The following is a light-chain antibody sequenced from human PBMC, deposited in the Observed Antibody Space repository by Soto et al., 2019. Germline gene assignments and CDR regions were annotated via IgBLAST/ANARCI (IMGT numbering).Light chain of an antibody. Sequence: IVMTHSPATLSVSPWERATLSCRASQSVRTNLAWYRQKPGQAPRLLIYAASTRATGIPARFSGSGSGTEFTLTISSLQSEDFAVYYCQQYNYWPRTFGQGTKVDIK. CDR2: AAS. J-gene: IGKJ1*01. CDR1: QSVRTN. V-gene: IGKV3-15*01. CDR3: QQYNYWPRT.